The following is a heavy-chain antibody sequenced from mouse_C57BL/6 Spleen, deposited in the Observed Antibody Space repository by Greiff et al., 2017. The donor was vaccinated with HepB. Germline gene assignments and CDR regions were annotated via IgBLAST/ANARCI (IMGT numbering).Heavy chain of an antibody. V-gene: IGHV5-17*01. D-gene: IGHD2-3*01. Sequence: EVKLVESGGGLVKPGGSLKLSCAASGFTFSDYGMHWVRQAPEKGLEWVAYISSGSSTIYYADTVKGRFTISRDNAKNTLFLQMTSLRSEDTAMYYCARPWLLQPAWFAYWGQGTLVTVAA. J-gene: IGHJ3*01. CDR1: GFTFSDYG. CDR3: ARPWLLQPAWFAY. CDR2: ISSGSSTI.